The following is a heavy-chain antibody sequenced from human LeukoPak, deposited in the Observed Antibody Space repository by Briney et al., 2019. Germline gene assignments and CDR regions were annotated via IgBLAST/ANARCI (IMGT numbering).Heavy chain of an antibody. J-gene: IGHJ6*03. Sequence: GGSLRLSCAASGFTFDDYAMYWVRHAPGKGLEWVSGISWKSGSIGYADSVKGRFTISRDNAKNSLYLQMNSLRAEDMALYYCAKGSVEYSYGYYMDVWGKGTTVTVSS. CDR1: GFTFDDYA. V-gene: IGHV3-9*03. D-gene: IGHD5-18*01. CDR3: AKGSVEYSYGYYMDV. CDR2: ISWKSGSI.